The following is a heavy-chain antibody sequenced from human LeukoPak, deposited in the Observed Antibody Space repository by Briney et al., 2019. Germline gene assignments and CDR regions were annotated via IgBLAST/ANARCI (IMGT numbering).Heavy chain of an antibody. CDR1: GGTFSSYG. CDR2: ISAYNGNT. V-gene: IGHV1-18*01. D-gene: IGHD4-17*01. CDR3: ARDMTTVYYYYYGMDV. Sequence: ASVKVSCKASGGTFSSYGISWVRQAPGQGLEWMGWISAYNGNTNYAQKLQGRVTMTTDTSTSTAYMELRSLRSDDTAVYYCARDMTTVYYYYYGMDVWGQGTTVTVSS. J-gene: IGHJ6*02.